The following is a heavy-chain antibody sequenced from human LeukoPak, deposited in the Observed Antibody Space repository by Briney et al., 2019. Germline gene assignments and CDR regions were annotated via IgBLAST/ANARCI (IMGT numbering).Heavy chain of an antibody. CDR1: VYTFTGYY. D-gene: IGHD2-2*01. CDR3: ARGRGSTSSNFDY. J-gene: IGHJ4*02. V-gene: IGHV1-2*02. Sequence: ASVNVSCKASVYTFTGYYMHWVRQAPGQGLEWMGWINPNNGGTNYAQKFQGRVTMTRDTSISTAYMELSRLTSDDTAVYYCARGRGSTSSNFDYWGQGTLVTASS. CDR2: INPNNGGT.